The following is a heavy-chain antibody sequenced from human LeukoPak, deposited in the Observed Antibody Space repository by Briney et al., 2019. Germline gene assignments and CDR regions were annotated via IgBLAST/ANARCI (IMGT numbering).Heavy chain of an antibody. CDR2: ISGSGGST. CDR1: GFTFSSYA. V-gene: IGHV3-23*01. Sequence: GGSLRLSCAASGFTFSSYAMSWVRQAPGKGLEWVAAISGSGGSTYYADSVKGRFTISRDNSKNTLYLQMNSLRAEDTAVYYCARDGYSYGYPWFDPWGQGTLVTVSS. J-gene: IGHJ5*02. CDR3: ARDGYSYGYPWFDP. D-gene: IGHD5-18*01.